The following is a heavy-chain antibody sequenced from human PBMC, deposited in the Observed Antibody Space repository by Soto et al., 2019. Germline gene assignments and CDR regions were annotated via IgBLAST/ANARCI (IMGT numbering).Heavy chain of an antibody. J-gene: IGHJ4*02. CDR3: ARLSSSSLYY. Sequence: ETLSLTCAVYGGSFSGYYWSWIRQPPGKGLEWIGEINHSGSTNYNPSLKSRVTISVDTSKNQFSLKLSSVTAADTAVYYCARLSSSSLYYCGQGPFVTVSA. D-gene: IGHD6-6*01. V-gene: IGHV4-34*01. CDR1: GGSFSGYY. CDR2: INHSGST.